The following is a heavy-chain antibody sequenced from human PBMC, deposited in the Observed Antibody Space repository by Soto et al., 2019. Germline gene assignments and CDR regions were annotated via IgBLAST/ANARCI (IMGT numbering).Heavy chain of an antibody. V-gene: IGHV1-18*04. CDR3: VRDLDGSGSYYTDY. J-gene: IGHJ4*02. CDR1: GYSFTSYG. CDR2: TRPNNGNT. D-gene: IGHD3-10*01. Sequence: GASVKVSCKASGYSFTSYGINWVRQAPGQGLEWMGWTRPNNGNTKYAQNLQGRVTMTTDTSTSTAYMELRSLRPDDTAVYYCVRDLDGSGSYYTDYWGQGTLVTVSS.